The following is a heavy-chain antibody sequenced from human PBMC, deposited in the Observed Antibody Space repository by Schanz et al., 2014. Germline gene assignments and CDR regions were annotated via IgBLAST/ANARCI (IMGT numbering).Heavy chain of an antibody. CDR2: IYSSGST. Sequence: QVHLQESGPGLVKPSETLSLTCTVSGGSISNNYWGWIRQPPGKGLEWIGNIYSSGSTNYNPSLKSRVTISVDSSKNQFSLILNSVTAADTAVYYCARSPGDFPGWFDSWGQGTLVTVSS. V-gene: IGHV4-59*12. CDR3: ARSPGDFPGWFDS. D-gene: IGHD4-17*01. CDR1: GGSISNNY. J-gene: IGHJ5*01.